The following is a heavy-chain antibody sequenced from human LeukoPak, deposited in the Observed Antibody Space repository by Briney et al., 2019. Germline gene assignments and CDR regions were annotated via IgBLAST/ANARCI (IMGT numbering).Heavy chain of an antibody. CDR3: ARDTFDDYGDYGYAFDI. D-gene: IGHD4-17*01. J-gene: IGHJ3*02. Sequence: ASVKVSRKASGYTFTSYGISWVRQAPGQGLEWMGWISAYNGNTNYAQKLQGRVTMTTDTSTSTAYMELRSLRSDDTAVYYCARDTFDDYGDYGYAFDIWGQGTMVTVSS. V-gene: IGHV1-18*01. CDR1: GYTFTSYG. CDR2: ISAYNGNT.